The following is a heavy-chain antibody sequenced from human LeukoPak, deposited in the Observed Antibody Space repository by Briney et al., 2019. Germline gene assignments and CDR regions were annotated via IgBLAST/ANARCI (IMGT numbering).Heavy chain of an antibody. CDR1: GGSISSGGYY. Sequence: SETLSLTCTVSGGSISSGGYYWSWIRQPPGKGLEWIGYIYYSGSTNYNPSLKSRVTISVDTSKNQFSLKLSSVTAADTAVYYCASLYSSSWYAPAGYYYYGMGVWGQGTTVTVSS. D-gene: IGHD6-13*01. V-gene: IGHV4-61*08. CDR3: ASLYSSSWYAPAGYYYYGMGV. J-gene: IGHJ6*02. CDR2: IYYSGST.